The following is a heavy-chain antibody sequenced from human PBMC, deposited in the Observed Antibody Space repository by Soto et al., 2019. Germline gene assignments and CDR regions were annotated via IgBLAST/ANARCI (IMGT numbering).Heavy chain of an antibody. CDR2: ILVDGRT. J-gene: IGHJ3*02. CDR1: GFICSSYD. V-gene: IGHV3-23*01. Sequence: GGSLRLSCAASGFICSSYDMSWVRQAPGKGLEWVSTILVDGRTFYVDSVKGRFTISRDNAKNSLFLQMNSLRDDDTAVYYCGTDQWGGAFDIGGQGTMVTVSS. CDR3: GTDQWGGAFDI. D-gene: IGHD3-10*01.